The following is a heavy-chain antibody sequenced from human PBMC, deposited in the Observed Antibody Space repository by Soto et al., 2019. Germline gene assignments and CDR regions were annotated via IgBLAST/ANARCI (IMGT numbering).Heavy chain of an antibody. Sequence: GGSLRLSCAASGFTFSSYAMSWVRQAPGKGLEWVSATSGSGGSTYYADSVKGRFTISRDNSKNTLYLQMNSLRAEDTAVYYCAKSYDSRSLGYWGQGTLVTVSS. CDR3: AKSYDSRSLGY. CDR2: TSGSGGST. J-gene: IGHJ4*02. CDR1: GFTFSSYA. D-gene: IGHD3-22*01. V-gene: IGHV3-23*01.